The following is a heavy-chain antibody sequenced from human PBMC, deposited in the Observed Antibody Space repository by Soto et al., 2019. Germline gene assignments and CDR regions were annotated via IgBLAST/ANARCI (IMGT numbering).Heavy chain of an antibody. CDR1: GLIFSDYH. D-gene: IGHD6-19*01. J-gene: IGHJ6*02. CDR2: IRRKAKSYTK. Sequence: EVQLVESGGGLVQPGGSLRLSCAASGLIFSDYHMDWVRQAPGKGLEWVGRIRRKAKSYTKEYAASVKGRFTISRDDSKYSLYLQMNSLKTEDTAVYYCAMLGGWSGGSNDMDVWGQGTTVTVSS. CDR3: AMLGGWSGGSNDMDV. V-gene: IGHV3-72*01.